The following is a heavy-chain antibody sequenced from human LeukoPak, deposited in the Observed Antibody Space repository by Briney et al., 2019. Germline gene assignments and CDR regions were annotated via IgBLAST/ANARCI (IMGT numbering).Heavy chain of an antibody. CDR2: LSGSGGST. J-gene: IGHJ4*02. CDR1: GFAFSSYA. D-gene: IGHD2-15*01. CDR3: VKDRCGATCYSDFDS. Sequence: GGSLRLSCAASGFAFSSYAMSWVRQAPGKGLEWVSALSGSGGSTYYADPVKGRFTISRDNSKNTLDLQMNSLRAEDTAEYYCVKDRCGATCYSDFDSWGQGTLVSVSS. V-gene: IGHV3-23*01.